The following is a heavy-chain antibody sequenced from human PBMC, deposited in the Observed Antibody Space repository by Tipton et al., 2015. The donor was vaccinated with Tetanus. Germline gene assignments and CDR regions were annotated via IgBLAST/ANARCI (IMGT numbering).Heavy chain of an antibody. D-gene: IGHD1-1*01. CDR2: IYPRDSNA. CDR1: GYNFTLYW. Sequence: QLVQSGAEVKKPGESLKISCKVSGYNFTLYWIGWVRQMPGKGLEWMGSIYPRDSNARYSPSFQGQVTISADTSISTAYLQWSSLKTSDTAMYYCARRRTTTALSYYFESWGQGTLGTVSS. J-gene: IGHJ4*02. V-gene: IGHV5-51*01. CDR3: ARRRTTTALSYYFES.